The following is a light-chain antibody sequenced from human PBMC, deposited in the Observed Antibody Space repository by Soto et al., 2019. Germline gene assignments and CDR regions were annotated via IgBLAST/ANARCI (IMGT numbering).Light chain of an antibody. CDR2: DVS. CDR3: SSYTSSSTPVV. J-gene: IGLJ2*01. V-gene: IGLV2-14*01. CDR1: SSDVGGYNY. Sequence: QSALTQPASVSGSPGQSITLSCTGTSSDVGGYNYVSWYQQHPGQAPKLMIYDVSNRPSGVSNRFSGSKSGNTASLTISGLQAEDEADYYCSSYTSSSTPVVFGGGTKLTVL.